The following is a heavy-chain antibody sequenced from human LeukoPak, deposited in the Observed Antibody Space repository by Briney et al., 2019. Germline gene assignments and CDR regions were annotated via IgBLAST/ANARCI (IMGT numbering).Heavy chain of an antibody. J-gene: IGHJ4*02. D-gene: IGHD6-13*01. V-gene: IGHV4-39*01. CDR2: IYYSGSS. CDR1: GGSISSSSYY. CDR3: ARQGGAAAGRYFDY. Sequence: SETLSLTCTVSGGSISSSSYYWAWIRQPPGKGLEWIASIYYSGSSYYNPSLKSQVTISVDTSKNQFSLKLSSVTAADTALYYCARQGGAAAGRYFDYWGQGALVTVSS.